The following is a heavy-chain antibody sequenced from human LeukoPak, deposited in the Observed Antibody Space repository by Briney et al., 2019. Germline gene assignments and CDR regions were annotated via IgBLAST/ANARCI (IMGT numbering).Heavy chain of an antibody. CDR2: INPKSGAT. Sequence: ASVKVSCKASGYTFTGYYMHWVRQAPGQGLEWMGWINPKSGATKYAQKFQGRVTMTRDTSIGTAYMELSRLRSDDTAVYYCARDLGYSSGWPYGAFDIWGQGTMVTVSS. D-gene: IGHD6-19*01. J-gene: IGHJ3*02. V-gene: IGHV1-2*02. CDR3: ARDLGYSSGWPYGAFDI. CDR1: GYTFTGYY.